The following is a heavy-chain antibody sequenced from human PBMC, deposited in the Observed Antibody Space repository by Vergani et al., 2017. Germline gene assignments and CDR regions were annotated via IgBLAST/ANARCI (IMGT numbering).Heavy chain of an antibody. CDR3: AREVAGIVASGFDY. J-gene: IGHJ4*02. D-gene: IGHD1-26*01. V-gene: IGHV4-31*03. Sequence: QVQLQESGPGLVKPSQTLSLTCTVSGGSISSGGYYWSWIRQHPGKDLEWIGYNYYSGSNYYNPSLKSRVTISVDTSKNQFSLKLSSVTAADTAVYYCAREVAGIVASGFDYWGQGTLVTVSS. CDR2: NYYSGSN. CDR1: GGSISSGGYY.